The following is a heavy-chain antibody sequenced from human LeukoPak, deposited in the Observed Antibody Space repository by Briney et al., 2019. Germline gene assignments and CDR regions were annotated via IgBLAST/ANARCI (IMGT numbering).Heavy chain of an antibody. D-gene: IGHD6-6*01. V-gene: IGHV5-51*01. J-gene: IGHJ5*01. CDR3: AIHGKIGPRQNWFDS. Sequence: GESPKIFCNSSGYIFTDYWIGWVRQMPGKDLEWMVVLLPDDSDIRYSPSFQGQVTISADKSNNTVYLQWNNLKASDTAIYFCAIHGKIGPRQNWFDSWGQGTLVTVSS. CDR2: LLPDDSDI. CDR1: GYIFTDYW.